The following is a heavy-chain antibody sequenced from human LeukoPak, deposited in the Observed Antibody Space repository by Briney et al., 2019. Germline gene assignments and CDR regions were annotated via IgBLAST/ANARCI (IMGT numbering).Heavy chain of an antibody. Sequence: SETLSLTCAVSGGSISSGGYSWSWKRQPPGKGLEWIGYIYHSGSTYYNPSLKSRVTISVDRSKNQFSLKLSSVTAADTAVYYCARGNYGDYGGVWALDYWGQGALVTVSS. J-gene: IGHJ4*02. V-gene: IGHV4-30-2*01. CDR1: GGSISSGGYS. D-gene: IGHD4-17*01. CDR2: IYHSGST. CDR3: ARGNYGDYGGVWALDY.